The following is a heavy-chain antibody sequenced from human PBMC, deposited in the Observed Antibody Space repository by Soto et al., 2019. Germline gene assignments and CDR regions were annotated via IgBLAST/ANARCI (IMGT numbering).Heavy chain of an antibody. Sequence: EVQLVESGGGLVKPGGSLRLSCAASGFTFSSYSMNWVRQAPGKGLEWVSSISSSSSYIYYADSVKGRFTISRDNAKNSLYLQMNSLRAEDTAVYYCARGLYYYDSSAYYSPGGQGTLVTVSS. D-gene: IGHD3-22*01. CDR1: GFTFSSYS. V-gene: IGHV3-21*01. J-gene: IGHJ4*02. CDR2: ISSSSSYI. CDR3: ARGLYYYDSSAYYSP.